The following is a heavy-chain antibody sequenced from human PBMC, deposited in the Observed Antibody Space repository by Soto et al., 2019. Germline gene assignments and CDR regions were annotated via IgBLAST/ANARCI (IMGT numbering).Heavy chain of an antibody. V-gene: IGHV1-2*02. CDR1: GYTFTGYY. CDR3: AREVSSSSWYGLLDNAFDY. CDR2: INPNSGGT. J-gene: IGHJ4*02. D-gene: IGHD6-13*01. Sequence: QVQLVQSGAEVKKPGASVKVSCKASGYTFTGYYMHWVRQAPGQGLEWMGWINPNSGGTNYAQKFQGRVTMTRDTSISTAYMELSRLRSDDTAVYYCAREVSSSSWYGLLDNAFDYWGQGTLVTVSS.